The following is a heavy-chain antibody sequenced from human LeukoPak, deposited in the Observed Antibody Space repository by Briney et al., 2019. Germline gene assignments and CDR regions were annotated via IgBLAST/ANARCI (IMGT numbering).Heavy chain of an antibody. J-gene: IGHJ4*02. D-gene: IGHD2-15*01. CDR2: ISSSSSYM. CDR3: ASRYCSGGSCLVY. CDR1: GFTFSSYS. Sequence: GGSLRLSCAASGFTFSSYSMNWVRQAPGKGLEWVSSISSSSSYMYYADSVKGRFTISRDNAKNSLYLQMNSLRAEDTAVHYCASRYCSGGSCLVYWGQGTLVTVSS. V-gene: IGHV3-21*01.